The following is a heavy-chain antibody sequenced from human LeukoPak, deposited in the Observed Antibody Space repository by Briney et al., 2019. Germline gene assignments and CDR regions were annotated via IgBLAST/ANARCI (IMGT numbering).Heavy chain of an antibody. J-gene: IGHJ4*02. Sequence: GGALRLSCAASGLTFTSFAMSWVRQALGKGLEWVSAISGSGDTTYYADSVKGRFTISRDNLENTLYTQMNSLRVEDTAVYYCAKGHSAHGTGFDYWGQGTLVIVSS. CDR2: ISGSGDTT. V-gene: IGHV3-23*01. CDR1: GLTFTSFA. D-gene: IGHD1-1*01. CDR3: AKGHSAHGTGFDY.